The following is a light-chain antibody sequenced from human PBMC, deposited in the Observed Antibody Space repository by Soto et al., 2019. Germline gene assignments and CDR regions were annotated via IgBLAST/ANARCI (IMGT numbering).Light chain of an antibody. Sequence: EIVMTQSPATLSVSPGERITLSCRASQRVSNNLAWYQQKPGQAPRRLIYGASTRATGIPARFSGSGSGTEFTLTISSLQSEDFAVYYCQHYNNWPPWTFGQGNKVELK. CDR1: QRVSNN. J-gene: IGKJ1*01. CDR3: QHYNNWPPWT. CDR2: GAS. V-gene: IGKV3-15*01.